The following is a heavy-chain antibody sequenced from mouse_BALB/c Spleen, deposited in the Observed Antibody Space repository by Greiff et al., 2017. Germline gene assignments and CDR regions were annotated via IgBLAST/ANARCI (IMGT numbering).Heavy chain of an antibody. D-gene: IGHD1-2*01. CDR3: ARIPPHYYFDY. J-gene: IGHJ2*01. V-gene: IGHV1-14*01. Sequence: EVQLQESGPELVKPGASVKMSCKASGYTFTSYVMHWVKQKPGQGLEWIGYINPYNDGTKYNEKFKGKATLTSDKSSSTAYMELSSLTSEDSAVYYCARIPPHYYFDYWGQGTTLTVSS. CDR2: INPYNDGT. CDR1: GYTFTSYV.